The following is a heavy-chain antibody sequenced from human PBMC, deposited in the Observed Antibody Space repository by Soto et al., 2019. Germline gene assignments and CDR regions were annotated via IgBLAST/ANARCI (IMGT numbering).Heavy chain of an antibody. V-gene: IGHV5-51*01. CDR2: IYPPDSDT. J-gene: IGHJ5*02. CDR1: GYPFTTYW. D-gene: IGHD3-3*02. Sequence: RGESLKISCQISGYPFTTYWIGCVRQMPGKGLEWMGKIYPPDSDTRYSPSFQGQVTMSVDKSISTAYLQWSSLKASDTAMYYWSRAHGSQTAFDPWGQGTLATVSS. CDR3: SRAHGSQTAFDP.